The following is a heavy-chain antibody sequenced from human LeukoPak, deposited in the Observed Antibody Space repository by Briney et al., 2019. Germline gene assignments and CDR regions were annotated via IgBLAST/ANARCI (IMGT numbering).Heavy chain of an antibody. CDR2: IYYSGST. CDR1: GGSISSYY. J-gene: IGHJ5*02. V-gene: IGHV4-59*01. D-gene: IGHD4-11*01. Sequence: NPSETLSLTCTVAGGSISSYYWSWIRQPPPKGAEWSGFIYYSGSTNYNPSLKSRVTISVDTSKNQFSLKLSSVTAADTAVYYCASYKVAMTTVTTRWFDPWGQGTLVTVSS. CDR3: ASYKVAMTTVTTRWFDP.